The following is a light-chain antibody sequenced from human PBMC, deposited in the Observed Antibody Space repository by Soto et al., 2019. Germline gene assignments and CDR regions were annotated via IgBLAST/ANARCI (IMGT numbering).Light chain of an antibody. V-gene: IGLV2-18*02. CDR1: SNDVGRYKH. CDR2: DVS. CDR3: SSYTGSSTLVV. J-gene: IGLJ2*01. Sequence: QSVLTQPPSVSGSPGQSVSISCTGTSNDVGRYKHVSWYQQAPGTAPKLMIFDVSNRPSGVPDRFSGSKSGNTASLTISGLRAEDEADYYCSSYTGSSTLVVFGGGTKLTVL.